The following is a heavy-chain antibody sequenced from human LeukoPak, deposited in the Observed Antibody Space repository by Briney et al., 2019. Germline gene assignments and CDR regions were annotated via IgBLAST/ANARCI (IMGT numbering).Heavy chain of an antibody. V-gene: IGHV3-74*01. J-gene: IGHJ2*01. CDR1: GFTFSSYW. CDR2: INSDGSST. Sequence: GGSLRLSCAASGFTFSSYWMHWVRQAPGKGLVWVSRINSDGSSTSYADSVKGRFTISRDNAKNTLYLQMNSLRAEDTAVYYCARGDVSSGYDNWYFDLWGRGTLVTVSS. D-gene: IGHD3-22*01. CDR3: ARGDVSSGYDNWYFDL.